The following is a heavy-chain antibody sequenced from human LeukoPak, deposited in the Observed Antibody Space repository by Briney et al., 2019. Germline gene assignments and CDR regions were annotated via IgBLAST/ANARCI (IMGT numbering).Heavy chain of an antibody. Sequence: SETLSLTCAVYGGSFSGYYWSWIRQPPGKGLEWIGEINHSGSTNYNPSLKSRVTISVDTSKNQFSLKLSSVTAADTAVYYCARGRFSITGAGTGKRLKVFDYWGQGTLVTVSS. V-gene: IGHV4-34*01. CDR3: ARGRFSITGAGTGKRLKVFDY. J-gene: IGHJ4*02. CDR1: GGSFSGYY. D-gene: IGHD6-13*01. CDR2: INHSGST.